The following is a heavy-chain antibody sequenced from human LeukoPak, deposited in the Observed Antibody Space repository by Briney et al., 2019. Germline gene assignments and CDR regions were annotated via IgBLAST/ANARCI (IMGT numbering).Heavy chain of an antibody. V-gene: IGHV3-21*01. D-gene: IGHD3-10*01. CDR2: IYISGNFI. CDR1: GFTFSRFS. Sequence: GGSLRLSRSTSGFTFSRFSMRWVRQAPGKGLEWVASIYISGNFISYADSVKGRFTISRDNANNSVYLQMSSLTVDDTAVYYCAREFNVIGNFDYWGQGTLVTVSS. J-gene: IGHJ4*02. CDR3: AREFNVIGNFDY.